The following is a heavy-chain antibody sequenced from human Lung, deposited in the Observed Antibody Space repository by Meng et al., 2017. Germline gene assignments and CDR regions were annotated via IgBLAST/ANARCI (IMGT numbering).Heavy chain of an antibody. V-gene: IGHV4-39*01. Sequence: QLRGAGPGLVNPSEASSLTCSVSGGSISTSGYYWGWIRQPPGKGLEWIGSIGHSGFTYYTPSLKSRVAVSLDTSKSQFSLMLTSVTAADTAVYYCVRSSAWVRTGFDPWGQGTLVTVSS. CDR2: IGHSGFT. CDR3: VRSSAWVRTGFDP. J-gene: IGHJ5*02. D-gene: IGHD6-19*01. CDR1: GGSISTSGYY.